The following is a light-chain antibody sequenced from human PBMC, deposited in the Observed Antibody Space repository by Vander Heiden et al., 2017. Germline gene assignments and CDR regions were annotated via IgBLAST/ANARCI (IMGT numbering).Light chain of an antibody. CDR3: QSYDSSRSGYVV. CDR1: SSNIGAGYD. V-gene: IGLV1-40*01. J-gene: IGLJ2*01. CDR2: GNS. Sequence: QSVLTQPPSVSGAPGKRVTISCTGSSSNIGAGYDVHWYHQRPGTAPNLLLYGNSNRPLGVPALFSGSKSGTSASLAITGLQAEDEADYYCQSYDSSRSGYVVFGGGTKLTVL.